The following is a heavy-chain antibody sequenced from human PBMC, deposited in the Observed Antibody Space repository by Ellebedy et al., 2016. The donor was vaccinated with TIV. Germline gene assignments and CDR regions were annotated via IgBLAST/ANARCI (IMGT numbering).Heavy chain of an antibody. Sequence: GGSLRLXXAASGFIFSNYGMHWVRQAPGKGLEWLGVIWYDGSNEYYADSVKGRFTISRDNSNNTLFLQINSLRADDTAVYYCARDSRSGYDSIPWGQGTLVTVSS. J-gene: IGHJ5*02. CDR1: GFIFSNYG. D-gene: IGHD5-12*01. V-gene: IGHV3-33*01. CDR2: IWYDGSNE. CDR3: ARDSRSGYDSIP.